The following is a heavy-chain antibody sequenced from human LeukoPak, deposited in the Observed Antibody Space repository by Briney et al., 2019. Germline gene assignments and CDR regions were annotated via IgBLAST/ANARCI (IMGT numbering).Heavy chain of an antibody. V-gene: IGHV4-30-2*01. Sequence: PSQTLSLTCTVSGGSISSGGYYWSWIRQPPGKGLEWIGYIYHSGSTYYNPSLKSRVTISVDRSKNQFSLKLSSVTAADTAVYYCARGNWPWFGELPWDYWGQGTLVTVSS. CDR1: GGSISSGGYY. D-gene: IGHD3-10*01. CDR3: ARGNWPWFGELPWDY. J-gene: IGHJ4*02. CDR2: IYHSGST.